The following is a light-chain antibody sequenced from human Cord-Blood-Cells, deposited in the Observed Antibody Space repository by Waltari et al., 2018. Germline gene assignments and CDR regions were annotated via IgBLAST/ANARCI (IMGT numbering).Light chain of an antibody. CDR3: AAWDDSLYGWV. CDR2: SNN. J-gene: IGLJ3*02. CDR1: SSTIGSNT. Sequence: QSVLTQPPSASGTPGPRATIPCSGSSSTIGSNTVTTYPQLPRPHPQPLIYSNNQRPSGVPVRFSGSKSGTSSSLAISGLQSEDEADYYCAAWDDSLYGWVFGGGTKLTVL. V-gene: IGLV1-44*01.